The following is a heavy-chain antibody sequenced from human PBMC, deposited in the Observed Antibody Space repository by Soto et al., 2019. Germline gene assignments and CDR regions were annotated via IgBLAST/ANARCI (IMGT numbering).Heavy chain of an antibody. J-gene: IGHJ3*02. Sequence: QVQLVESGGGVVQPGRSLRLSCAASGFTFSSYGMHWVRQAPGKGLAWVAVISYDGSNKYYADSVKGRLTISRDNSKNTQYLQMNSLRGEDTAVYYCAKDNGSGCDWLRVGDASDIWGQGTMVTVSS. V-gene: IGHV3-30*18. CDR2: ISYDGSNK. D-gene: IGHD5-12*01. CDR3: AKDNGSGCDWLRVGDASDI. CDR1: GFTFSSYG.